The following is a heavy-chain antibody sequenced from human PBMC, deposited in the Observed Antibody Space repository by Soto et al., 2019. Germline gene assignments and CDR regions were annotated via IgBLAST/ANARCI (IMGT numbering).Heavy chain of an antibody. Sequence: SETLSLTGTVSGASISGFYCSWIRKSAWKGLEWIGRIYATGTTDYNPSLKSRVMMSVGTSKKQFSLKLRSVTAADTAVYYCVRDATKTLRDWFDPWGQGISITVSS. J-gene: IGHJ5*02. CDR2: IYATGTT. D-gene: IGHD1-1*01. CDR3: VRDATKTLRDWFDP. CDR1: GASISGFY. V-gene: IGHV4-4*07.